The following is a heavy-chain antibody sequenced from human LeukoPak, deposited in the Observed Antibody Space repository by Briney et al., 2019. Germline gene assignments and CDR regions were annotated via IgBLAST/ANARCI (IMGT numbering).Heavy chain of an antibody. CDR2: IYSSGST. V-gene: IGHV4-39*07. CDR3: ARETGYCSSTSCSGDYMDV. Sequence: SETLSLTCRVSGASINSGSNYWGWIRQPPGKTLEWIGSIYSSGSTYYNPSLKSRVTISVDTSKNQFSLKLSSVTAADTAVYYCARETGYCSSTSCSGDYMDVWGKGTTVTVSS. J-gene: IGHJ6*03. CDR1: GASINSGSNY. D-gene: IGHD2-2*01.